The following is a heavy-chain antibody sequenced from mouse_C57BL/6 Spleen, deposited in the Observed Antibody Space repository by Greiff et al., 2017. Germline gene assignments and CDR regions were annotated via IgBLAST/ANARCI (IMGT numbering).Heavy chain of an antibody. D-gene: IGHD2-3*01. J-gene: IGHJ2*01. V-gene: IGHV1-42*01. CDR3: AVYDGSL. CDR1: GYSFTGYY. CDR2: INPSTGGT. Sequence: EVQLQQSGPELVKPGASVKISCKASGYSFTGYYLNWVKQSPEKSLEWIGEINPSTGGTPYNQKFKAKATLTVDKSSSTAYMQLKSLTSEDSAVYYCAVYDGSLWGQGTTLTVSS.